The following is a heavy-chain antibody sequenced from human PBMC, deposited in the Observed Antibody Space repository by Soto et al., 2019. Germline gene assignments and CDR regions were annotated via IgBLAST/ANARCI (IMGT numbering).Heavy chain of an antibody. CDR1: GGSISSGGYY. D-gene: IGHD1-26*01. J-gene: IGHJ4*02. CDR2: IYYSGST. CDR3: AREFRGVGATLGEYYFDY. V-gene: IGHV4-31*02. Sequence: SETLSLTCTVSGGSISSGGYYWSWIRQHPGKGLEWIGYIYYSGSTYYNPSLKSRVTISVDTSKNQFSLKLSSVTAADTAVYYCAREFRGVGATLGEYYFDYWGQGTLVTVSS.